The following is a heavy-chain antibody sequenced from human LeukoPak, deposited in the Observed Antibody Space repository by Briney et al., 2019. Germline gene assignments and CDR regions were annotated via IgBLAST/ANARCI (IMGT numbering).Heavy chain of an antibody. V-gene: IGHV4-38-2*02. Sequence: SETLSLTCTVSGYSISSGYYWGWIRQPPGKGLEWIGSIYHSGSTYYNPSLKSRVTISVDTSKNQFSLKLRSVTAADTAVYYCARDPFITMVRGVIIDYWGQGTLVTVSS. CDR3: ARDPFITMVRGVIIDY. J-gene: IGHJ4*02. D-gene: IGHD3-10*01. CDR1: GYSISSGYY. CDR2: IYHSGST.